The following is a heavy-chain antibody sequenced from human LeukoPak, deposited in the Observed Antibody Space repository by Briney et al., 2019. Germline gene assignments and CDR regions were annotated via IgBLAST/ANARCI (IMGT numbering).Heavy chain of an antibody. D-gene: IGHD6-19*01. Sequence: KASETLSLTCTVSGGSISSGGYYWSWIRQHPGKGLEWIGYIYYSGSTYYNPSLKSRVTISVDTSKNQFSLKLSSVTAADTAVYYCAKDQAPYSSGSYYFDYWGQGALVTVSS. CDR2: IYYSGST. J-gene: IGHJ4*02. CDR3: AKDQAPYSSGSYYFDY. CDR1: GGSISSGGYY. V-gene: IGHV4-31*03.